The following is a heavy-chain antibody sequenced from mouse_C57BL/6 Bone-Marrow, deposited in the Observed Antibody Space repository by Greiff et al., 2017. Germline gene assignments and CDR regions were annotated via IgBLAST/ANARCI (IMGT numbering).Heavy chain of an antibody. J-gene: IGHJ2*01. V-gene: IGHV1-64*01. CDR1: GYTFTSYW. CDR3: ARDYYGSSSLFDY. CDR2: IHPNSGST. D-gene: IGHD1-1*01. Sequence: QVQLKQPGAELVKPGASVKLSCKASGYTFTSYWMHWVKQRPGQGLEWIGMIHPNSGSTNYNEKFKSKATLTVDKSSSTAYMQLSSLTSEDSAVYYCARDYYGSSSLFDYWGQGTTLTVSS.